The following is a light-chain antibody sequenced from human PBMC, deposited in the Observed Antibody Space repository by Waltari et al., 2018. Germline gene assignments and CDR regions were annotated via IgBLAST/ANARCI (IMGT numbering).Light chain of an antibody. CDR2: DVS. CDR3: SSYTSSSTLV. J-gene: IGLJ3*02. CDR1: SSDVGGYND. Sequence: QFALTHPASFSGTLGLAITTYITRPSSDVGGYNDFLCSQQHPGKAPNLIIFDVSKRPSGVSYRFSGSKSGNTASLTISGLQAEDDADYYCSSYTSSSTLVFGGGTKLTVL. V-gene: IGLV2-14*03.